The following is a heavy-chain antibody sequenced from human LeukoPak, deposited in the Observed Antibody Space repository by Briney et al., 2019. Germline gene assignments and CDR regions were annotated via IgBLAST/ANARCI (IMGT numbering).Heavy chain of an antibody. D-gene: IGHD1-7*01. CDR3: AKDWNWAIDY. J-gene: IGHJ4*02. Sequence: GWSLRLSCAASGFAFSSYGMHWVRQAPGKGLEWVAYIHHDSTTEDYADSVKGRFTISRDNSKNTLFLQMNNLRVEDMAVFYCAKDWNWAIDYWGQGTLVTVSS. CDR1: GFAFSSYG. CDR2: IHHDSTTE. V-gene: IGHV3-30*02.